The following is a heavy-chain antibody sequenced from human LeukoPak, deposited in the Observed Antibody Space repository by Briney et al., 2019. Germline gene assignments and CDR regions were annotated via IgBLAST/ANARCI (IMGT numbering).Heavy chain of an antibody. V-gene: IGHV3-21*01. Sequence: GGSLRLSCAASGVTFSSDSMNWVRQAPGKGLEWVSSISSSSTYIYYADSVRGRFTISRDDARNSLYLQMNSLRAEDTAVYYCARDHEQVVQLDAFDIWGQGTMVTVSS. CDR3: ARDHEQVVQLDAFDI. D-gene: IGHD1-1*01. CDR1: GVTFSSDS. J-gene: IGHJ3*02. CDR2: ISSSSTYI.